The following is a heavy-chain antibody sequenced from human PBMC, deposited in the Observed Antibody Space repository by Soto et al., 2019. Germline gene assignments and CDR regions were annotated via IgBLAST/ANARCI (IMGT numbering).Heavy chain of an antibody. Sequence: EVQLVESGGGLVQPGGSLRLSCAASGFSVSSNYMTWVRQAPGKGLEWVSVIYSGGNTYYAGSVKGRFSISRDNSKNTLYLQMNSLRAEDTAVYYCTRDSTDTVSDYWGQGTLVTVSS. V-gene: IGHV3-66*01. CDR2: IYSGGNT. CDR3: TRDSTDTVSDY. D-gene: IGHD4-17*01. J-gene: IGHJ4*02. CDR1: GFSVSSNY.